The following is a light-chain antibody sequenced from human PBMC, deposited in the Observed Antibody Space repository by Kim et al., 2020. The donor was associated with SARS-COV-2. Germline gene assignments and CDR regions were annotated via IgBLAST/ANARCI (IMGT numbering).Light chain of an antibody. Sequence: SVGDIVTITCRASQGISTYLAWYQQKPGKAPKLLIYAASTLQSGVPSRFSGSGSGTEFTLTISSLQPEDFATYYCQQLNSYPSLTFGPGTKVDIK. CDR2: AAS. J-gene: IGKJ3*01. CDR3: QQLNSYPSLT. V-gene: IGKV1-9*01. CDR1: QGISTY.